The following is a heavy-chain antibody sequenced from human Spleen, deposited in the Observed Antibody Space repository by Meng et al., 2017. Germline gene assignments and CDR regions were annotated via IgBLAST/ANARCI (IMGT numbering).Heavy chain of an antibody. J-gene: IGHJ4*02. CDR2: IRSKAYGGTT. Sequence: GESLKISCTASGFTFGDYAMSWFRQAPGKGLEWVGFIRSKAYGGTTEYAASVKGRFTISRDDSKSIAYLQMNSLKTEDTAVYYCTRVGGLEYQLLSLDYWGQGTLVTVSS. CDR3: TRVGGLEYQLLSLDY. D-gene: IGHD2-2*01. V-gene: IGHV3-49*03. CDR1: GFTFGDYA.